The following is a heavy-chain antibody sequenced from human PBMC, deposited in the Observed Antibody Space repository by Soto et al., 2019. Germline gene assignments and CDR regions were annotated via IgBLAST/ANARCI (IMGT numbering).Heavy chain of an antibody. V-gene: IGHV3-74*01. J-gene: IGHJ4*02. D-gene: IGHD3-10*01. CDR1: GLTLSSYW. CDR2: INGDGSTT. CDR3: ARGRSGSYSFDY. Sequence: EVQLVESGGGIVQPGGSVRLSCAASGLTLSSYWIHWVRQAPGKGLVWVSRINGDGSTTNYADSLRGRFTISRDNAKNTVFLQMNSLRAEDTAVYYCARGRSGSYSFDYWGQGTLVTVSS.